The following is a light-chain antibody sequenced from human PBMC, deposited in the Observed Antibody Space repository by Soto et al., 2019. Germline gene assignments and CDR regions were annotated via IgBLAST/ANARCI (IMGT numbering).Light chain of an antibody. Sequence: DIQMTQSPSTLSASVGDRVTITCRASQSLNRWLAWYQQKPGKAPRLLIYMVSTLQSGVPSRFSGSGSGTEFTLTISSLQPDDFATYYCLQHNSYPRTFGQGTKVEIK. J-gene: IGKJ1*01. CDR3: LQHNSYPRT. V-gene: IGKV1-5*03. CDR2: MVS. CDR1: QSLNRW.